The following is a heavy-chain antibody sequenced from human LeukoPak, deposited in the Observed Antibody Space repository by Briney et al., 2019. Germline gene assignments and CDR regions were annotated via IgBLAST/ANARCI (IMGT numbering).Heavy chain of an antibody. CDR3: AKLRWGRGIPPHS. D-gene: IGHD3-16*01. CDR2: ISYDGSNK. J-gene: IGHJ5*01. Sequence: GGSLRLSCAASGFTFSSYDMHWVRQAPGKGLEWVTVISYDGSNKYYGDSVKGRFTISRDNSKNTLYLQMNSLRAEDTAVYYCAKLRWGRGIPPHSW. CDR1: GFTFSSYD. V-gene: IGHV3-30*18.